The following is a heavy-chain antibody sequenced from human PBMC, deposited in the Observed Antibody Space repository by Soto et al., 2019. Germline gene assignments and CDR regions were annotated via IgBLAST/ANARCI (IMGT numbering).Heavy chain of an antibody. J-gene: IGHJ4*02. CDR1: GGSISSSSYY. CDR3: ARHPRIRGSPSMYYFDY. D-gene: IGHD3-10*01. CDR2: IYYSGST. Sequence: SETLSLTCTVSGGSISSSSYYWGWIRQPPGKGLEWIGSIYYSGSTYYNPSLKSRVTISVDTSKNQFSLKLSSVTAADTAVYYCARHPRIRGSPSMYYFDYWGQGTLVTVSS. V-gene: IGHV4-39*01.